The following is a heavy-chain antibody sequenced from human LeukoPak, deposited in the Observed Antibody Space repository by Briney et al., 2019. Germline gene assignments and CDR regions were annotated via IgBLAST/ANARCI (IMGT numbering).Heavy chain of an antibody. J-gene: IGHJ4*02. V-gene: IGHV4-39*01. CDR2: IYYSGST. D-gene: IGHD4-17*01. CDR1: GGSISSSSYY. CDR3: ARGQGTVTTH. Sequence: ETLSLTCTVSGGSISSSSYYWGWIRQPPGKGLEWIGSIYYSGSTYYNPSLKSRVTISVDTSKNQFSLKLSSVTAADTAVYYCARGQGTVTTHWGQGTLVTVSS.